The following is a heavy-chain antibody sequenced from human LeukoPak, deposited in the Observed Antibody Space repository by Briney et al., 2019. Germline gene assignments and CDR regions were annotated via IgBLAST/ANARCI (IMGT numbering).Heavy chain of an antibody. Sequence: GGSLRLSCAASGFTFSNYVMSWVRQAPGMGLEWVSPITDSGGTTFYADSVKGRFTISRDNFKDTVYLQMNSLRAEDTAVYYCAKLWRGSHPRYFDHWGQGTLVTVSS. CDR1: GFTFSNYV. V-gene: IGHV3-23*01. CDR2: ITDSGGTT. CDR3: AKLWRGSHPRYFDH. D-gene: IGHD1-26*01. J-gene: IGHJ4*02.